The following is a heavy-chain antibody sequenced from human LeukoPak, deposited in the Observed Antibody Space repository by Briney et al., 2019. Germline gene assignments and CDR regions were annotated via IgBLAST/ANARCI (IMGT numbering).Heavy chain of an antibody. D-gene: IGHD3-22*01. CDR1: GYTFTSYG. Sequence: ASVKVSCKASGYTFTSYGISWVQQAPGQGLEWMGWISAYNGNTNYAQKLQGRVTMTTDTSTSTAYMELRSLRSDDTAVYYCARDDRWSVVISHFDCWGQGTLVTVSS. J-gene: IGHJ4*02. CDR3: ARDDRWSVVISHFDC. CDR2: ISAYNGNT. V-gene: IGHV1-18*01.